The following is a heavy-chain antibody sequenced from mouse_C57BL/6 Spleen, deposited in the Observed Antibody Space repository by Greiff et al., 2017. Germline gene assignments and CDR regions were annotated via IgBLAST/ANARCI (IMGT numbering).Heavy chain of an antibody. CDR1: GYTFTSYW. CDR2: IDPSDSYT. V-gene: IGHV1-69*01. D-gene: IGHD4-1*01. Sequence: QVQLQQPGAELVMPGASVKLSCKASGYTFTSYWMHWVKQRPGQGLEWIGEIDPSDSYTNYNHKFKGKSTLTVDKSSSTAYMQLSSLTSEDSAVYYCAIVGREDYAMDYWGQGTSVTVSS. CDR3: AIVGREDYAMDY. J-gene: IGHJ4*01.